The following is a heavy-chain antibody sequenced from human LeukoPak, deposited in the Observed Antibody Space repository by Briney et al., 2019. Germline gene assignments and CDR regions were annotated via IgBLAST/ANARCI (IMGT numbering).Heavy chain of an antibody. CDR2: IRSKAYNYAT. CDR1: GFTFSGSP. V-gene: IGHV3-73*01. J-gene: IGHJ6*03. D-gene: IGHD1-26*01. CDR3: STTNLYYMDV. Sequence: GGSLRLSCAASGFTFSGSPMHWVRQASGKGLEWVGRIRSKAYNYATACAASVKGRFTISRDDSENTAYLQMNSLKTEDTAVYYCSTTNLYYMDVWGKGTTVTVSS.